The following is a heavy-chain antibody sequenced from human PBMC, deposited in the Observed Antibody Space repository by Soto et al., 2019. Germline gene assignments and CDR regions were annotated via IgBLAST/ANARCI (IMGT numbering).Heavy chain of an antibody. Sequence: QVQLRQSGPRLVKPSGTLSLTCIVSGTSVSSTYWWTWVRQAPGKGLEWIGEMHHTGGTNSNPSLGRRGSMSVDLSRTESSPKLTSRTAAATGIYYCPTLPPRIVVKVTVLIAWGQRALVTVSS. CDR2: MHHTGGT. CDR3: PTLPPRIVVKVTVLIA. D-gene: IGHD2-21*01. V-gene: IGHV4-4*02. CDR1: GTSVSSTYW. J-gene: IGHJ5*02.